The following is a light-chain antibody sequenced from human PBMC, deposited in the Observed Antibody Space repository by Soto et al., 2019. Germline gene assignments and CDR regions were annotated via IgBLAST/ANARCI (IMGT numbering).Light chain of an antibody. CDR3: QQYGRSPLT. Sequence: EIVLTQSPGTLSLSPGERATLSCRASQSVSNSYLAWYHQKPGQAPRLLIYGASSRATGIPDRFSGSGSGTDFTLTISRLEPEDFAIYYCQQYGRSPLTSGGGTKVDIK. V-gene: IGKV3-20*01. CDR1: QSVSNSY. J-gene: IGKJ4*02. CDR2: GAS.